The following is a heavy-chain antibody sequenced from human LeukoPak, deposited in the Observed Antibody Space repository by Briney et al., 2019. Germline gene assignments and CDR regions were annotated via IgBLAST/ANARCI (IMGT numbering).Heavy chain of an antibody. CDR2: ISSSGSTI. V-gene: IGHV3-11*01. CDR1: GFTFSDSY. CDR3: ARSKNYFDY. Sequence: GGSLGLSCAASGFTFSDSYFSWIRQAPGKGLEWFSYISSSGSTIYYTDSVKGRFTISRDNAKNSLYLQMDSLRADDTAVYFCARSKNYFDYWGQGTLVTVSS. J-gene: IGHJ4*02. D-gene: IGHD4-11*01.